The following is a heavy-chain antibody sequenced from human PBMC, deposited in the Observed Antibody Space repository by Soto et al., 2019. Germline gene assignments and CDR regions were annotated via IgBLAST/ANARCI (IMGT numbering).Heavy chain of an antibody. CDR3: ARELRHIVVVTATADVAFDI. CDR2: IIPIFGTA. D-gene: IGHD2-21*02. CDR1: GGTFSSYA. Sequence: SVKVSCKASGGTFSSYAISWVRQAPGQGLEWMGGIIPIFGTANYAQKFQGRVTITADESTSTAYMELSSLRSEDTAVYYCARELRHIVVVTATADVAFDIWGQGTMVTVSS. V-gene: IGHV1-69*13. J-gene: IGHJ3*02.